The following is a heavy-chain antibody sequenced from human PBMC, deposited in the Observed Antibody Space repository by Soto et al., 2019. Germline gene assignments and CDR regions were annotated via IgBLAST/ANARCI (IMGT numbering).Heavy chain of an antibody. V-gene: IGHV4-39*01. J-gene: IGHJ5*02. CDR2: IYYSGCT. CDR3: ARHPSDFWFDP. Sequence: SETLSLTCTVSGGSISSSSYFWGWIRQPPGKGLEWIGSIYYSGCTYYNPSLKSRVTVSVDTSKNQFSLKLSSVTAADTAVYYCARHPSDFWFDPWGQGTLVTVSS. D-gene: IGHD2-21*02. CDR1: GGSISSSSYF.